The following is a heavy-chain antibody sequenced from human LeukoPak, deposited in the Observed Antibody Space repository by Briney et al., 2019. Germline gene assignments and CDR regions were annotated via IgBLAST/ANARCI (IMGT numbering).Heavy chain of an antibody. CDR2: INHSGST. V-gene: IGHV4-34*01. Sequence: SETLSLTCAVHGGSFSGYYWSWIRQPPGKGLEWIGEINHSGSTNYNPSLKSRVTISVDTSKNQFSLKLSSVTAADTAVYYCARLQYVPAAHYFDYWGQGTLVTVSS. D-gene: IGHD2-2*01. CDR1: GGSFSGYY. J-gene: IGHJ4*02. CDR3: ARLQYVPAAHYFDY.